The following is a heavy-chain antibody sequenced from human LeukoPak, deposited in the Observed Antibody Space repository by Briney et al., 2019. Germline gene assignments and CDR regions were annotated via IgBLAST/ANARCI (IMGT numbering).Heavy chain of an antibody. CDR2: IYPGDSDT. J-gene: IGHJ3*02. D-gene: IGHD3-22*01. CDR3: AKTDYYDSSGYRFLAFDI. Sequence: GESLKISCKGSGYSFTSYWIGWVRQMPGKGLEWMGIIYPGDSDTRHSPSFQGQVTISADKSISTAYLQWSSLKASDTAMYYCAKTDYYDSSGYRFLAFDIWGQGTMVTVSS. V-gene: IGHV5-51*01. CDR1: GYSFTSYW.